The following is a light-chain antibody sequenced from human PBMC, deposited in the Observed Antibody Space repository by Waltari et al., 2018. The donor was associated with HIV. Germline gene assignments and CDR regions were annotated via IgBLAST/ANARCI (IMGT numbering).Light chain of an antibody. Sequence: QSALTQPASLSGSPGQSLTISCSGSRSDIGGYHYFSWYQQYQGKVPKLIIYDVKYRPSGVSNRFSGSKSDSAAFLNISGLQTEDEAVYHCCSYTSGSTHVFGTGTEVTVL. CDR2: DVK. CDR1: RSDIGGYHY. J-gene: IGLJ1*01. CDR3: CSYTSGSTHV. V-gene: IGLV2-14*03.